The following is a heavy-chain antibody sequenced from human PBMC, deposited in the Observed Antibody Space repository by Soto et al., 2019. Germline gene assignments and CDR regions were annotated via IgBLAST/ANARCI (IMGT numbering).Heavy chain of an antibody. D-gene: IGHD3-9*01. J-gene: IGHJ4*02. Sequence: HVHLVESGGGLVKPGGSQRLSCAVSGFTFSDYYMSWIRQAPGKGLEWVAYISSGGTTIYYGDSVKGRFAISRDNAKNSLYLQMNSLRAEDTAVYYCARDYDILTGYSPFDYWGQGTLVTVSS. CDR2: ISSGGTTI. V-gene: IGHV3-11*01. CDR3: ARDYDILTGYSPFDY. CDR1: GFTFSDYY.